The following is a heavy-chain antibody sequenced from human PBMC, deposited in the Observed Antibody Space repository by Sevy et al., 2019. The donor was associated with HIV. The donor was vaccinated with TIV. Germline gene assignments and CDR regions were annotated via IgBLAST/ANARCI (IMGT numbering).Heavy chain of an antibody. V-gene: IGHV1-46*01. Sequence: ASVKVSCKASGYTFTSYYMHWVRQAPGQGLEWMVIINPSGGSTSYAQKFQGRVTMTRDTSTSTVYMELSSLRSEDTAVYYCAREPNHKEYSSFYFDYWGQGTLVTVSS. D-gene: IGHD6-6*01. CDR3: AREPNHKEYSSFYFDY. CDR1: GYTFTSYY. J-gene: IGHJ4*02. CDR2: INPSGGST.